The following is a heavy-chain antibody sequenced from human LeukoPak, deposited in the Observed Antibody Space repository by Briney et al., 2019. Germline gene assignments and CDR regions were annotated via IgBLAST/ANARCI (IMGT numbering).Heavy chain of an antibody. CDR2: IYPSDSDT. V-gene: IGHV5-51*01. J-gene: IGHJ3*01. CDR3: AKPGYSASFEL. D-gene: IGHD5-12*01. Sequence: GESLKISCQASGYTFTTSWIGWVGQLPGTGLDWMAIIYPSDSDTRYNPSFQGQVTISADKSINTAYLSWSSLKASDSAIYYCAKPGYSASFELWGQGTTVTVSS. CDR1: GYTFTTSW.